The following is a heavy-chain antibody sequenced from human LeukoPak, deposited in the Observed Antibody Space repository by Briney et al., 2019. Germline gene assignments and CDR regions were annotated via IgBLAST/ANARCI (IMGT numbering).Heavy chain of an antibody. J-gene: IGHJ3*01. CDR2: ISSGGGTT. D-gene: IGHD2-8*01. CDR1: GFSFSSHA. CDR3: ANRGTKWLPPPTDAFDV. Sequence: GGSLRLSCAASGFSFSSHAMSWVRQAPGKGLQWVSTISSGGGTTYYGDSVKGRFTISRDNSKNTLYLQMNSLRVEDTAIYYCANRGTKWLPPPTDAFDVWGQGTMVTVSS. V-gene: IGHV3-23*01.